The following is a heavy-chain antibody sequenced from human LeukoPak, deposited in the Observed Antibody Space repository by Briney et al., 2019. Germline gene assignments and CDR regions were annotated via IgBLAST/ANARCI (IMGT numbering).Heavy chain of an antibody. CDR2: FDPEVDEI. V-gene: IGHV1-24*01. Sequence: GASVKVSCKVPGNTRTEFSIHWVRQAPGKGLEWMGGFDPEVDEIIYARKFQGRVTMTQDTSTLTAYMDLTSLTSEDTAVYYCATPRSGSLDLDYWGQGTLVTVSS. CDR3: ATPRSGSLDLDY. CDR1: GNTRTEFS. J-gene: IGHJ4*02. D-gene: IGHD3-9*01.